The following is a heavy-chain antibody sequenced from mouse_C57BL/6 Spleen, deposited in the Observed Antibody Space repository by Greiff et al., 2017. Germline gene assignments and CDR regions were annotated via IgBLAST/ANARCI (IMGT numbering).Heavy chain of an antibody. J-gene: IGHJ3*01. CDR3: ARLGNSNYVWFAY. CDR2: IDPSDSET. D-gene: IGHD2-5*01. CDR1: GYTFTSYW. V-gene: IGHV1-52*01. Sequence: QVQLQQPGAELVRPGSSVKLSCKASGYTFTSYWMHWVKQRPIQGLEWIGNIDPSDSETHYNQKFKDKATLTVDKSSSTAYMQLSSLTSEDSAVYYCARLGNSNYVWFAYWGRGTLVTVSA.